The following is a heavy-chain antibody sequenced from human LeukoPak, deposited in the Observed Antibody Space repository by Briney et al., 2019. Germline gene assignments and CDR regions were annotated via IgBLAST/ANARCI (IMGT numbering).Heavy chain of an antibody. J-gene: IGHJ5*02. CDR3: ACQGYYGSASSNWFDP. CDR2: IYYSGST. CDR1: GGSISSYY. D-gene: IGHD3-10*01. Sequence: SETLSLTCTVSGGSISSYYWSWIRQPPGKGLEWIGYIYYSGSTNYNPSLKSRVTISVDTSKNQFSLKLSSVTAADTAVYYCACQGYYGSASSNWFDPWGQGTLVTVSS. V-gene: IGHV4-59*01.